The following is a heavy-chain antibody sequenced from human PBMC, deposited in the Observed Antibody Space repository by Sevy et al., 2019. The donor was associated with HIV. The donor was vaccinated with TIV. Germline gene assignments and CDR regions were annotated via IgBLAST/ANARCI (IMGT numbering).Heavy chain of an antibody. V-gene: IGHV3-23*01. CDR1: GFTFSSYA. CDR2: ISGSGGST. D-gene: IGHD3-3*01. Sequence: GESLKISCAASGFTFSSYAMSWVRQAPGKGLEWVSAISGSGGSTYYADSVKGRFTISRDNSKNTLYLQMNSLRAEDTAVYYCAKGTQYDFWSGPDYWGRGTLVTVSS. CDR3: AKGTQYDFWSGPDY. J-gene: IGHJ4*02.